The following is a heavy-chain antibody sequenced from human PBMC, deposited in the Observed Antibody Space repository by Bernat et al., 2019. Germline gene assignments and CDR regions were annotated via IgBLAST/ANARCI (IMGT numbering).Heavy chain of an antibody. CDR1: GGTFSSYA. CDR3: ATTPSSYSYGYQRGYFDL. V-gene: IGHV1-69*01. D-gene: IGHD5-18*01. J-gene: IGHJ2*01. Sequence: QVQLVQSGAEVKKPGSSVKVSCKASGGTFSSYAISWVRQAPGQGLAWMGGIIPIFGTANYAQKLQGRVTITADESTSTAYMELSSLRSEDTAVYYCATTPSSYSYGYQRGYFDLWGRGTLVTVSS. CDR2: IIPIFGTA.